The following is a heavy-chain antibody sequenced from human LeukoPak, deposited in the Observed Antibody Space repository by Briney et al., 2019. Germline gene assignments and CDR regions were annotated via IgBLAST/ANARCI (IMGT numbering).Heavy chain of an antibody. CDR3: AELGITMIGGV. D-gene: IGHD3-10*02. CDR2: ISGSGGST. V-gene: IGHV3-23*01. J-gene: IGHJ6*04. CDR1: GFTFSSYA. Sequence: GGSLRLSCAASGFTFSSYAMSWVRQAPGKGLEWVSAISGSGGSTYYADSVKGRFTISRDNAKNSLYLQMDSLRAEDTAVYYCAELGITMIGGVWGKGTTVTISS.